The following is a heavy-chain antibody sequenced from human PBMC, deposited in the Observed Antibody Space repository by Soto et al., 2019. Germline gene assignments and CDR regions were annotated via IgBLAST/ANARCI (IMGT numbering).Heavy chain of an antibody. CDR1: GGSISSSSYY. J-gene: IGHJ6*03. CDR2: IYYSGST. D-gene: IGHD2-21*02. V-gene: IGHV4-39*01. CDR3: ARRIGGDYYYYYYMDV. Sequence: SETLSLTCTVSGGSISSSSYYWGWIRQPPGKGLEWIGSIYYSGSTYYNQSLKSRVTISVDTSKNQFSLKLSSVTAADTALCYCARRIGGDYYYYYYMDVWGKGTTVTVSS.